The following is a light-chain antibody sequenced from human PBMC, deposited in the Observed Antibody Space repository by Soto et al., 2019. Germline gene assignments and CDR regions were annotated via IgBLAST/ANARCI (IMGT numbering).Light chain of an antibody. CDR1: SSDVGSYNS. CDR3: SSFTSSTSYV. V-gene: IGLV2-14*03. J-gene: IGLJ1*01. CDR2: DVN. Sequence: QSVLTQPASVSGSPGQSIAISCTGASSDVGSYNSVSWYQQYPGKAPKLMIYDVNNRPSGISDRFSGSKSGNTASLTISGLQAEDEADYYCSSFTSSTSYVFGTGTKVTVL.